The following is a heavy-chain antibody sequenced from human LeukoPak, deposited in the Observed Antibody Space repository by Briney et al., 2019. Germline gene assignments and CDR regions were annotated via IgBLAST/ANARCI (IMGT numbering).Heavy chain of an antibody. CDR3: AREMGYGTKEDAFDI. J-gene: IGHJ3*02. Sequence: GGSLRLSCAASGFTFSDYVMHWVRQAPGKGLEWVALISYNGRNKDYANSVKGRFTVSRDNSKKTVYLEMNSLRAEDTAVFYCAREMGYGTKEDAFDIWGQGTMVTVSS. D-gene: IGHD2-8*01. CDR2: ISYNGRNK. CDR1: GFTFSDYV. V-gene: IGHV3-30*03.